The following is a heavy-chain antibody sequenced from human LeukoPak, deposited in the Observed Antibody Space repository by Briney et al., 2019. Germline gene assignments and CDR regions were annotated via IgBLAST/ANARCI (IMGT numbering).Heavy chain of an antibody. D-gene: IGHD5-24*01. Sequence: GGSLRLSCAASGFTFSPYAMNWVRQAPGKGLEWVSVITGNSGLIYYAGSVKGRFTISRDNSKNTLYLHMNSLRAEDTATYYCVKDRKPDGRYNFDYWGPGTLVTVSS. J-gene: IGHJ4*02. CDR3: VKDRKPDGRYNFDY. CDR1: GFTFSPYA. CDR2: ITGNSGLI. V-gene: IGHV3-23*01.